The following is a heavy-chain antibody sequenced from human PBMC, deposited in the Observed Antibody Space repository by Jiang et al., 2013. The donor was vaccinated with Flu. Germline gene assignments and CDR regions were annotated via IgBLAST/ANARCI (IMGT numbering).Heavy chain of an antibody. CDR2: IYYSGST. D-gene: IGHD6-13*01. CDR1: GGSISSYY. J-gene: IGHJ3*02. CDR3: ARRRAALGLGAFDI. V-gene: IGHV4-59*08. Sequence: GSGLVKPSETLSLTCTVSGGSISSYYWSWIRQPPGKGLEWIGYIYYSGSTNYNPSLKSRVTISVDTSKNQFSLKLSSVTAADTAVYYCARRRAALGLGAFDIWGQGTMVTVSS.